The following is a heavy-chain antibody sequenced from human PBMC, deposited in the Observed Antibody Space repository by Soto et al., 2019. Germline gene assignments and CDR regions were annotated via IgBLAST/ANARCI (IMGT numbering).Heavy chain of an antibody. CDR3: ATVRWELHDAFDI. D-gene: IGHD1-26*01. CDR2: IYHSGMT. J-gene: IGHJ3*02. V-gene: IGHV4-31*03. CDR1: GGSISTCGYY. Sequence: QVQLQESGPGLVKPSQTLSLTCTVSGGSISTCGYYWSWIRQHPGRGMEWIGYIYHSGMTFSNPSLQSRVAISIDTSKNKFSLKLSSVTAAYTAVYYCATVRWELHDAFDIWGQGTMVSVSS.